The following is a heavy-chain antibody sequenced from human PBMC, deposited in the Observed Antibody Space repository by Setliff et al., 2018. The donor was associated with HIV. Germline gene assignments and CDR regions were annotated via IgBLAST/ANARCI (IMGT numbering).Heavy chain of an antibody. V-gene: IGHV3-21*01. CDR3: ATRPADTKWYGVFDY. CDR1: GFNFRNYN. CDR2: ITSGSGYI. D-gene: IGHD3-10*01. J-gene: IGHJ4*02. Sequence: GGSLRLSCAASGFNFRNYNMNWVRQAPGKGLEWVSCITSGSGYIYYADSVKGRFTISRDSAKNSLYLQMNSLRAEDTAVYYCATRPADTKWYGVFDYWGQGRLVTVSS.